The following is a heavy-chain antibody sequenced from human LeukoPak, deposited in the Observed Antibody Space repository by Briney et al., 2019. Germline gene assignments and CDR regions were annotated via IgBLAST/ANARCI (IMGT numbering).Heavy chain of an antibody. Sequence: PGGSLRLSCTVDGFSINNYGTNWVRQAPGKGLEWVAFILNDGSDKYYADSVRGRFTTSPDNSKNTAYLQMTSLRAEDTAVYYRGDEEDPVGTTHSFGHWGQGTLVSVSS. J-gene: IGHJ4*02. CDR3: GDEEDPVGTTHSFGH. CDR1: GFSINNYG. CDR2: ILNDGSDK. D-gene: IGHD2-21*02. V-gene: IGHV3-30*02.